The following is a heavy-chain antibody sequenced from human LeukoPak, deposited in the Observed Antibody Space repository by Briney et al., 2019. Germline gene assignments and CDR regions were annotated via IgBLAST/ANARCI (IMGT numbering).Heavy chain of an antibody. J-gene: IGHJ3*02. CDR3: AKDIVVVPAATLRDDAFDI. D-gene: IGHD2-2*01. Sequence: GGSLRLSCAASGFTFSSYGMHWVRQAPGKGLEWVAFIRYDGSNKYYADSVKGRFTISRDNPKNTLYLQMNSLRAEDTAVYYCAKDIVVVPAATLRDDAFDIWGQGTMVTVSS. V-gene: IGHV3-30*02. CDR2: IRYDGSNK. CDR1: GFTFSSYG.